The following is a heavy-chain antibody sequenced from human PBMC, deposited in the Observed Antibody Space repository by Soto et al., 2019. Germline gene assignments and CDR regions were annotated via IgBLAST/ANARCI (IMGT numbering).Heavy chain of an antibody. J-gene: IGHJ4*02. CDR2: IYYSGST. CDR1: GGSISSYY. D-gene: IGHD2-15*01. Sequence: PSETLSLTCTVSGGSISSYYWSWIRQPPGKGLEWIGYIYYSGSTNYNPSLKSRVTISVDTSKNQFSLKLSSVTAADTAVYYCARDTAAGKGSIDYWGQGTLVTVSS. V-gene: IGHV4-59*01. CDR3: ARDTAAGKGSIDY.